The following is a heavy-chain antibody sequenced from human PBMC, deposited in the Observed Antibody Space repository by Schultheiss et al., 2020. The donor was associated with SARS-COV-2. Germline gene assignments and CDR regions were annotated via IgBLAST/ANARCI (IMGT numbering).Heavy chain of an antibody. D-gene: IGHD3-22*01. V-gene: IGHV1-8*01. CDR1: GYTFTSYD. J-gene: IGHJ6*02. CDR2: MNPNSGNT. Sequence: ASVKVSCKASGYTFTSYDINWVRQATGQGLEWMGWMNPNSGNTGYAQKFQGRVTMTRNTSISTAYMELRSLRSDDTAVYYCARITMIVVVNGMDVWGQGTTVTVSS. CDR3: ARITMIVVVNGMDV.